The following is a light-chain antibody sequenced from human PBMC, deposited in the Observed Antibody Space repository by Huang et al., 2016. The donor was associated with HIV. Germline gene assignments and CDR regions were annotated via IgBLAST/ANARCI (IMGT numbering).Light chain of an antibody. J-gene: IGKJ1*01. Sequence: DIVMTQSPDSLTVSLGERATIHCKSSQSLLYSSNKKNYLNWYQQRPGQPPKLLIYWATARESGVPDRVSGGGSGTNFTLTIDSLQAEDVAVYYCQQYYSSFWTFGQGTKVQIK. CDR3: QQYYSSFWT. CDR1: QSLLYSSNKKNY. CDR2: WAT. V-gene: IGKV4-1*01.